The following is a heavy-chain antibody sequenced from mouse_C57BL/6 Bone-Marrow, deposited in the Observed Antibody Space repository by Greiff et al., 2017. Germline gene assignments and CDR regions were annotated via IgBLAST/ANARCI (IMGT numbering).Heavy chain of an antibody. V-gene: IGHV1-72*01. Sequence: VQLQQPGAELVKPGASVKLSCKASGYTFTSYWMHWVKQRPGRGLEWIGRIDPTSGGTKYNEKFKSKATLTVDKPSSTAHMQLSSLTSEDSAVYYCARGGLRRGCAYWGQGTLVTVSA. J-gene: IGHJ3*01. CDR1: GYTFTSYW. D-gene: IGHD2-2*01. CDR2: IDPTSGGT. CDR3: ARGGLRRGCAY.